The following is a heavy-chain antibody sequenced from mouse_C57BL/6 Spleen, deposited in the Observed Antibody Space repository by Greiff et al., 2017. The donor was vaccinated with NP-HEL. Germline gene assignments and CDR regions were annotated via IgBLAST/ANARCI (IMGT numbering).Heavy chain of an antibody. CDR2: ISSGGSYT. Sequence: EVKLMESGGDLVKPGGSLKLSCAASGFTFSSYGMSWVRQTPDKRLEWVATISSGGSYTYYPDSVKGRFTISRDNAKNTLYLQMSSLKSEDTAMYYCERQEGNWDSAWFAYWGQGTLVTVSA. V-gene: IGHV5-6*01. J-gene: IGHJ3*01. CDR3: ERQEGNWDSAWFAY. CDR1: GFTFSSYG. D-gene: IGHD4-1*01.